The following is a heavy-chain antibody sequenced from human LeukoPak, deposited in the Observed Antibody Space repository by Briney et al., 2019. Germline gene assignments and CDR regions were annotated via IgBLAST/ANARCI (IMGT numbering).Heavy chain of an antibody. CDR3: ARGGSGTPRPNFDH. D-gene: IGHD1-26*01. J-gene: IGHJ4*02. V-gene: IGHV1-2*02. CDR2: INPNSGGT. CDR1: GYTFNGYY. Sequence: ASVWVSCKASGYTFNGYYMHWGRHAPGQGLEWMGLINPNSGGTKYAQKFQGRVTMTGDTSISTAYMELSSLRSDDTAVYYCARGGSGTPRPNFDHWGQGNLVTVSS.